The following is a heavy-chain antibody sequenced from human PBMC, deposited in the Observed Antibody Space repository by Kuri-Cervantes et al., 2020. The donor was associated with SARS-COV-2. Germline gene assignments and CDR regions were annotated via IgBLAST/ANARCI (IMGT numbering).Heavy chain of an antibody. D-gene: IGHD5-18*01. J-gene: IGHJ3*02. CDR3: ARGFSGYSYGDAFDI. V-gene: IGHV3-48*01. CDR2: ISSSSNTI. CDR1: GFTFNRYS. Sequence: GGSLRLSCVASGFTFNRYSMNWVRQAPGKGLEWVSYISSSSNTIYYADSVKGRSTISRDNAKNSLYLQMNSLRAEDTAVYYCARGFSGYSYGDAFDIWGQGTMVTVSS.